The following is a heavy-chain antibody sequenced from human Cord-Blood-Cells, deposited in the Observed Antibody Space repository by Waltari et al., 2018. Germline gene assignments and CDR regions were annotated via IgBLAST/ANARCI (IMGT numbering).Heavy chain of an antibody. CDR1: GYTFICYS. J-gene: IGHJ4*02. D-gene: IGHD3-16*01. CDR3: ARDVGGGTLDY. Sequence: QVQLGTSVAEAKESGAAVQVACRSWGYTFICYSIHWMRQAPGQGLEWMGWINPNSGGTNYAQKFQGWVTMTRDTSISTAYMELSRLRSDDTAVYYCARDVGGGTLDYWGQGTLVTVSS. V-gene: IGHV1-2*04. CDR2: INPNSGGT.